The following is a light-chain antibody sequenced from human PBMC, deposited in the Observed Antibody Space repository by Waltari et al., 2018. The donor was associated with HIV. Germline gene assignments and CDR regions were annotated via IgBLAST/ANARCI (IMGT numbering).Light chain of an antibody. CDR1: HSVRNN. CDR2: GAF. Sequence: ETVMTQSPATLSVSPGERATLSCRASHSVRNNLAWYQQKPGQAPRLLISGAFSRATGIAARFSGSGAGIQFTLTISSVQSEDFAVYYCLQYDDWPREFTFGPGTKVDVK. J-gene: IGKJ3*01. V-gene: IGKV3-15*01. CDR3: LQYDDWPREFT.